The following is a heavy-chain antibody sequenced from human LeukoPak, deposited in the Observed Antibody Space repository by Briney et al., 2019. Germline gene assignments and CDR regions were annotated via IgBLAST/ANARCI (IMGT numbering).Heavy chain of an antibody. CDR2: INPSGGST. Sequence: ASVKVSCKASGYTFTSYYMHWVQQAPRQGLERMGIINPSGGSTSYAQKFQGRVTMTRDTSTSTVYMELSSLRSEDTAVYYCARDLYYGDQRFDYWGQGTLVTVSS. D-gene: IGHD4-17*01. CDR1: GYTFTSYY. CDR3: ARDLYYGDQRFDY. J-gene: IGHJ4*02. V-gene: IGHV1-46*01.